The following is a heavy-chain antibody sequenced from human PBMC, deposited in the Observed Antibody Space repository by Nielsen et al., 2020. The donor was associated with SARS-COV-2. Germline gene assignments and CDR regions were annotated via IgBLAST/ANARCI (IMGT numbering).Heavy chain of an antibody. J-gene: IGHJ5*01. CDR2: IYNSGST. CDR1: RGSISSYY. Sequence: SEILSPTCTVFRGSISSYYWSWIRQLPGKGLEWIGYIYNSGSTNYNPPLKSRVAISVDTTKNQFSLKLSAVTAADTAIYYCARGQSGLAWFDSWGQGTLVTVSS. CDR3: ARGQSGLAWFDS. D-gene: IGHD3-10*01. V-gene: IGHV4-59*01.